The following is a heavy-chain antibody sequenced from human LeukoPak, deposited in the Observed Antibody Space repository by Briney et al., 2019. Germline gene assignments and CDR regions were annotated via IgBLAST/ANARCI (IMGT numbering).Heavy chain of an antibody. Sequence: ASVKVSCKASGYTFTGYYMHWVRQAPGQGLEWMGWINPNSGGTNYAQKFQGRVTMTRDTSISTAYMELSRLRSDDTAVYYCARGGRWLVGGYNWFDPWGQGTLVTVSS. V-gene: IGHV1-2*02. J-gene: IGHJ5*02. CDR2: INPNSGGT. D-gene: IGHD6-19*01. CDR1: GYTFTGYY. CDR3: ARGGRWLVGGYNWFDP.